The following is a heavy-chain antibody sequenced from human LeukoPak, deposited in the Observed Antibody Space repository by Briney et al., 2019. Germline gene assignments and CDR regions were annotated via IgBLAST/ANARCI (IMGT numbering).Heavy chain of an antibody. J-gene: IGHJ6*02. CDR3: ARVILGYCSSTSCARGDYYYYGMDV. Sequence: SVTVSCTASGGTFSSYAISWVRQAPGQGLEWMGGIIPIFGTANYAQKFQGRVTITADESTSTAYMELSSLRSEDAAVYYCARVILGYCSSTSCARGDYYYYGMDVWGQGTTVTVSS. CDR1: GGTFSSYA. D-gene: IGHD2-2*01. V-gene: IGHV1-69*13. CDR2: IIPIFGTA.